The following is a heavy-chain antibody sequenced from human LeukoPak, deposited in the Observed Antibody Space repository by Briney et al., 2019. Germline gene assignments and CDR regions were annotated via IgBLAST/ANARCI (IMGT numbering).Heavy chain of an antibody. V-gene: IGHV1-69*05. CDR1: GGTFSSYA. Sequence: SVKVSCKASGGTFSSYAISWVRQAPGQGLEWMGGIIPIFGTANYAQKFQGRVTITTDESTSTAYMELSSLRSEDTAVYYCASLPHSSSWYGGDAFDIWGQGTMVTVSS. CDR2: IIPIFGTA. J-gene: IGHJ3*02. CDR3: ASLPHSSSWYGGDAFDI. D-gene: IGHD6-13*01.